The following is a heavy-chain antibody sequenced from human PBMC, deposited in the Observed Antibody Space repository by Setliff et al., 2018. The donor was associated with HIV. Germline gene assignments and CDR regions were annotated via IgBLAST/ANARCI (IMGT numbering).Heavy chain of an antibody. CDR2: IYISGST. D-gene: IGHD6-19*01. J-gene: IGHJ5*02. Sequence: SETLSLTCTVSGGSISSYYWSWIRQPAGKGLEWIGHIYISGSTNYNPSFNSRVTMSVDTSKNQFSLRLTPVTAADTAMYHCARDRSSGWSKDWFDTWGQGILVTV. CDR1: GGSISSYY. V-gene: IGHV4-4*07. CDR3: ARDRSSGWSKDWFDT.